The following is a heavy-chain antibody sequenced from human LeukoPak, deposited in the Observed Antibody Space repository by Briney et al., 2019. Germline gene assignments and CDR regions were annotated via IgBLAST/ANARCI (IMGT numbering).Heavy chain of an antibody. V-gene: IGHV3-21*01. J-gene: IGHJ4*02. CDR2: ISSISTYI. CDR3: ARGPDIAVANYYFDS. D-gene: IGHD6-19*01. CDR1: GFIFSTYS. Sequence: PGGPLRLSCAASGFIFSTYSMNWVRQAPGKGLEWVSSISSISTYIYYADSMKGRFTISRDNAKNSLYLQMNSLRDEDTAVYYCARGPDIAVANYYFDSWGQGTLVTVPS.